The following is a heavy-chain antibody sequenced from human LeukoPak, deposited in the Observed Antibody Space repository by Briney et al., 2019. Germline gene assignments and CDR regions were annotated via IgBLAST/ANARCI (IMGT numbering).Heavy chain of an antibody. CDR1: GGSISSYY. CDR2: IYSSGST. J-gene: IGHJ4*02. D-gene: IGHD6-19*01. Sequence: SETLSLTCTVSGGSISSYYWSWIRQTPGKGLEWIGYIYSSGSTNYNPSLKSRVTTSVDTSKNQFSLKLNSVTAADTAVYFCARSGYTSGWYDYWGQGTLVTVSS. CDR3: ARSGYTSGWYDY. V-gene: IGHV4-59*01.